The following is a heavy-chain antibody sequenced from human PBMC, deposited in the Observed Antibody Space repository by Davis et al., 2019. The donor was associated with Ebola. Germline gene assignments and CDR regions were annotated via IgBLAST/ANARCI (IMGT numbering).Heavy chain of an antibody. D-gene: IGHD6-19*01. J-gene: IGHJ5*02. CDR3: ARLGGSGWGTPFDP. Sequence: GSLRLSCTVSGGSISSSYYYWGWIRQPPGKGLEWIGSIYYSGSTEYNPSLKSRVTISIDTSKNQFSLKLNSVTAADTAVYYCARLGGSGWGTPFDPWGQGSLVTVSS. V-gene: IGHV4-39*01. CDR1: GGSISSSYYY. CDR2: IYYSGST.